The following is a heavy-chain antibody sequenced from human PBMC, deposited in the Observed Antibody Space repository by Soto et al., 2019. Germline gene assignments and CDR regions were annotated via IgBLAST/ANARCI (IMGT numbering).Heavy chain of an antibody. V-gene: IGHV3-23*01. CDR1: GFTFSSYA. D-gene: IGHD2-15*01. CDR2: ISGSGGST. CDR3: AKDLGGRIVVVVAATLIL. J-gene: IGHJ4*02. Sequence: EVQLLESGGGLVQPGGSLRLSCAASGFTFSSYAMSWVRQAPGKGLEWVSAISGSGGSTYYADSVKGRFTISRDNSKNTLYLQMNSLRAEDTAVYYCAKDLGGRIVVVVAATLILWGQGTLVTVYS.